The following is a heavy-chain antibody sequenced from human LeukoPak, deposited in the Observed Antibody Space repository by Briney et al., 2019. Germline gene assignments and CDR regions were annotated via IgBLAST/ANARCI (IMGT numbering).Heavy chain of an antibody. V-gene: IGHV4-39*01. CDR2: IYYSGST. J-gene: IGHJ4*02. D-gene: IGHD6-6*01. Sequence: SETLSLPCTVSGGSISSSSYYWGWIRRPPGKGLEWIGSIYYSGSTYYNPSLKSRVTISVDTSKNQFSLKLSSVTAADTAVYYCAGGGYSSSSDYWGQGTLVTVSS. CDR3: AGGGYSSSSDY. CDR1: GGSISSSSYY.